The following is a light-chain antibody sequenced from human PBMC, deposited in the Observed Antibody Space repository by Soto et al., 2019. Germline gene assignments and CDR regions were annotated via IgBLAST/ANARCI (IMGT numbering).Light chain of an antibody. CDR3: SSYTGSSTPWV. CDR2: GVS. V-gene: IGLV2-14*01. J-gene: IGLJ3*02. Sequence: QSALTQPASVTGSPGQSITISCTGTSSDVGAYNYVSWYQQHPGKAPKLMISGVSNRPSGVSNRFSGSKSGNTASLTISGLQADDEADYYCSSYTGSSTPWVFGGGTNVTVL. CDR1: SSDVGAYNY.